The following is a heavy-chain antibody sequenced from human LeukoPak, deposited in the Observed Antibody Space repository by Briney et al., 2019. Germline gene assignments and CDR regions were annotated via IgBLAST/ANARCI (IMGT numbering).Heavy chain of an antibody. Sequence: SETLSLTCTVSGGSISVYYWSWIRQPAGKGLEWLGRIYTTGSTNYNPSLRSRVTMSVDTSKNQFPLKLSSVTAADTAVYYCARDYCGGDCYTSYHYYYMDVWGKGTTVTVSS. J-gene: IGHJ6*03. CDR2: IYTTGST. CDR3: ARDYCGGDCYTSYHYYYMDV. V-gene: IGHV4-4*07. CDR1: GGSISVYY. D-gene: IGHD2-21*02.